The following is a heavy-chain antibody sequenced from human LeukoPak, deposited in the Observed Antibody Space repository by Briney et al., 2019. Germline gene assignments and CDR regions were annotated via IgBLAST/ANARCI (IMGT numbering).Heavy chain of an antibody. Sequence: SETLSLTCTVSGGSISSYHWSWIRQPPGKGLEWIGYIYTSGSTNYNPSLKSRVTISVDTSKNQFSLKLSSVTAADTAVYYCARQKRPVFYDSSGYYYYYYMYVWGKGTTVTVSS. J-gene: IGHJ6*03. D-gene: IGHD3-22*01. V-gene: IGHV4-4*09. CDR1: GGSISSYH. CDR2: IYTSGST. CDR3: ARQKRPVFYDSSGYYYYYYMYV.